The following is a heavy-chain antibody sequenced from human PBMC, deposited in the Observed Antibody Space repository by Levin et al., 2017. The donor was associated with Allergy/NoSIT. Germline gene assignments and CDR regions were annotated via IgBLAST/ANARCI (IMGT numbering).Heavy chain of an antibody. CDR2: VYYSGTT. CDR1: GGSINGYY. D-gene: IGHD6-6*01. CDR3: ARSSGGAFFDY. Sequence: PSETLSLACSLSGGSINGYYWNWIRQPPGKGLEWIGSVYYSGTTNYKPSLRSRVTMSADMSKNQFSLRLRSVTAADTAVYFCARSSGGAFFDYWGQGALVTVSS. V-gene: IGHV4-59*08. J-gene: IGHJ4*02.